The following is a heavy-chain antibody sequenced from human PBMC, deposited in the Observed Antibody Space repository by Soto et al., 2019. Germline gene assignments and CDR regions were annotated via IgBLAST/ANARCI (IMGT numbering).Heavy chain of an antibody. J-gene: IGHJ5*02. V-gene: IGHV4-4*07. CDR2: IYATGTT. D-gene: IGHD1-1*01. Sequence: ETRSLTCTVSGASISGFYWSWIRKSAGKGLEWIGRIYATGTTDYNPSLKSRVMMSVDTSKKQFSLKLRSVTAADTAVYYCVLDGTNTLRDLFDPWGQGTSVTVS. CDR3: VLDGTNTLRDLFDP. CDR1: GASISGFY.